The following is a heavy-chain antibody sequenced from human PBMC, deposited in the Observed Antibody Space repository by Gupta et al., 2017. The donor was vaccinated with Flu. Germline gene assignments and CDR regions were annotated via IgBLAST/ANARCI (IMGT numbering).Heavy chain of an antibody. Sequence: QVQLVQSGAELKKPGASVKVSCEASGYILTGYYLHWVRQAPGQGLEWMGWINPNTGGTNYAQKFQDWVSMTRDSSINTAYMELNRLKPDDTAICYCARGSALAVAGLLDHWGQGTLITVSS. D-gene: IGHD6-19*01. CDR3: ARGSALAVAGLLDH. CDR1: GYILTGYY. V-gene: IGHV1-2*04. CDR2: INPNTGGT. J-gene: IGHJ4*02.